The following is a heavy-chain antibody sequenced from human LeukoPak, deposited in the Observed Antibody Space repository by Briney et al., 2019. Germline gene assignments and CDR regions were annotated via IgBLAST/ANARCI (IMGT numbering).Heavy chain of an antibody. D-gene: IGHD4-23*01. Sequence: MAAHTLFNDCTSAGGGISVYHGGWSRHPQEKGLEWIGYIYYSGSTNYNPSLKSRVTISVDTSKNQFSLKLSFVTAADTAVYYCARHGGNIDYWGQGTLVTVSS. V-gene: IGHV4-59*08. CDR2: IYYSGST. CDR3: ARHGGNIDY. J-gene: IGHJ4*02. CDR1: GGGISVYH.